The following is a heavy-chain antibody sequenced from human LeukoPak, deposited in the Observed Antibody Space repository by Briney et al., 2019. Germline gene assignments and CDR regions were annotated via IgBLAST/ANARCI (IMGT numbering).Heavy chain of an antibody. V-gene: IGHV3-11*01. CDR1: GFSFSDYY. J-gene: IGHJ4*02. Sequence: GGSLRLSCAASGFSFSDYYMSWLRQAPGKGLEWVSYISSSGATIYYENSVKGRFTISRDNLKNSLFLHMNSLRAEDTAVYYCAKGPDSSGYFYRRWTFDYWGQGTLVTVSS. D-gene: IGHD3-22*01. CDR2: ISSSGATI. CDR3: AKGPDSSGYFYRRWTFDY.